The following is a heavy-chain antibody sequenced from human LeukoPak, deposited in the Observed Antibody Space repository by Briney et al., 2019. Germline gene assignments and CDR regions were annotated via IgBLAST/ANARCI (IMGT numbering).Heavy chain of an antibody. V-gene: IGHV4-39*07. CDR2: IYYSGST. J-gene: IGHJ4*02. CDR1: GGSISSSSYY. CDR3: ARGQYQLLSLDY. Sequence: SETLSLTCTASGGSISSSSYYWGWIRQPPGKGLEWIGSIYYSGSTYYNPSLKSRVTISVDTSKNQFSLKLSSVTAADTAVYYCARGQYQLLSLDYWGQGTLVTVSS. D-gene: IGHD2-2*01.